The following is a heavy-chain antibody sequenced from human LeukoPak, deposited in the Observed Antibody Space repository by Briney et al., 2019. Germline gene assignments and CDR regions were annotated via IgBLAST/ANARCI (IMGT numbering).Heavy chain of an antibody. Sequence: PSETLSLTCTVSGGSISSYYWSWIRQPPGKGLEWIGSIYYSGSTYYNPSLKSRVTISVDTSKNQFSLKLSSVTAADTAVCYCARAGLGTYYGTYYFDYWGQGTLVTVSS. CDR3: ARAGLGTYYGTYYFDY. V-gene: IGHV4-39*01. CDR2: IYYSGST. CDR1: GGSISSYY. D-gene: IGHD1-26*01. J-gene: IGHJ4*02.